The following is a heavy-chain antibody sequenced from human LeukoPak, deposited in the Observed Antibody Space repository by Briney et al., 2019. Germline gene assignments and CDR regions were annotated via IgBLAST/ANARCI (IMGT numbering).Heavy chain of an antibody. CDR1: GYTFTSYG. V-gene: IGHV1-18*04. CDR2: ISAYNGNT. Sequence: ASVKVSCQASGYTFTSYGISWVRQAPGQGLEWMGWISAYNGNTNYAQKLQGRVTMTTDTSTSTDYMELRSLRADDTAVYYCARNGGVSDAFDIWGQGTMVTVSS. D-gene: IGHD2-8*01. CDR3: ARNGGVSDAFDI. J-gene: IGHJ3*02.